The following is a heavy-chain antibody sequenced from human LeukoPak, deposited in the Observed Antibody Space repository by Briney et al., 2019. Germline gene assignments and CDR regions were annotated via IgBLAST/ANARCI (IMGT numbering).Heavy chain of an antibody. V-gene: IGHV3-15*01. CDR3: TKYDTSVNFDY. CDR2: IKSKTDGGTT. D-gene: IGHD3-22*01. Sequence: GGSLRLSCVASGFTFTNAWMSWVRQAPGKGLEWVGHIKSKTDGGTTDYAAPLKARFIISRDDSKHTLYLQMNSLKTDDTAVYYCTKYDTSVNFDYWGQGTLVTVSS. CDR1: GFTFTNAW. J-gene: IGHJ4*02.